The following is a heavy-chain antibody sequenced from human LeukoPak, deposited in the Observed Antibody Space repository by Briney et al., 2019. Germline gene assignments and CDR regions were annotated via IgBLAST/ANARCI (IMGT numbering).Heavy chain of an antibody. D-gene: IGHD5-18*01. J-gene: IGHJ4*02. Sequence: SVKVSCKASGGTFSSYAISWVRQAPGQGLEWMGRIIPILGIANYAQKFQGRVTITADKSTSTAYMELSSLRSEDTAVYYCARDVIGYGYGFNFDYWGQGTLVTVSS. V-gene: IGHV1-69*04. CDR3: ARDVIGYGYGFNFDY. CDR2: IIPILGIA. CDR1: GGTFSSYA.